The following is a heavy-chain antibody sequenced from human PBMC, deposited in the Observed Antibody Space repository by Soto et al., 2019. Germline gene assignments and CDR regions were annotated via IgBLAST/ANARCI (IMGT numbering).Heavy chain of an antibody. D-gene: IGHD3-3*01. V-gene: IGHV3-23*01. Sequence: PVGSLRLSCAASGFTFSSYAMSWVRQAPGKGLEWVSAISGSGGSTYYADSVKGRFTISRDNSKNTLYLQMNSLRAEDTAVYYCAKDGRFLEWLFDYWGQGTLVTVSS. J-gene: IGHJ4*02. CDR1: GFTFSSYA. CDR3: AKDGRFLEWLFDY. CDR2: ISGSGGST.